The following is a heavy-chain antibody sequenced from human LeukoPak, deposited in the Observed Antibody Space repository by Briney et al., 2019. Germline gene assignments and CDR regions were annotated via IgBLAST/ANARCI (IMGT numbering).Heavy chain of an antibody. CDR1: GFTFSDYS. D-gene: IGHD1-26*01. Sequence: GGSLRHSCAAPGFTFSDYSMIWIRQAPGKGLEWVSYIIGSSTYTNYADSVKGRFTISRDNAKNSLYLQMNSRRAEDTAVYYCARIAYSYDAFDIWGQGTMVTVSS. J-gene: IGHJ3*02. CDR2: IIGSSTYT. CDR3: ARIAYSYDAFDI. V-gene: IGHV3-11*03.